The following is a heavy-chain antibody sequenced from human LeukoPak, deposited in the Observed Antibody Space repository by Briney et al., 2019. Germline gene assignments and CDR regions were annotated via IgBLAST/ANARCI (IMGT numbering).Heavy chain of an antibody. Sequence: GGSLRLSCAASGFTFTDYAMSWVRQAPGKGLEWVSSISSSSSYIYYADSVKGRFTISRDNAKNSLYLQMNSLRAEDTAVYYCARASNALVAIDAFDIWGQGTMVTVSS. CDR1: GFTFTDYA. V-gene: IGHV3-21*01. CDR3: ARASNALVAIDAFDI. D-gene: IGHD2-8*02. CDR2: ISSSSSYI. J-gene: IGHJ3*02.